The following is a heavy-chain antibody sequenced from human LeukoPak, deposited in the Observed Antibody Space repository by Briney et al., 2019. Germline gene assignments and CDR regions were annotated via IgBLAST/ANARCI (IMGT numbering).Heavy chain of an antibody. Sequence: GGSLRLSCAASGFTFSGSAMHWVRQASGKGLEWVGRIRSKANSYATAYAASVKGRFTISRDDSTDMMYLQMNSLKTDDTAVYYCAREGSLYGYHSFDSWGQGTLVTVSS. D-gene: IGHD5-18*01. V-gene: IGHV3-73*01. CDR1: GFTFSGSA. J-gene: IGHJ4*02. CDR2: IRSKANSYAT. CDR3: AREGSLYGYHSFDS.